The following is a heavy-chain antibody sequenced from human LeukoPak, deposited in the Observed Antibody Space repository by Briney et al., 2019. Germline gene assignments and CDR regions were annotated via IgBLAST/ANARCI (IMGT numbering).Heavy chain of an antibody. CDR2: IYPGDSDT. CDR1: GYSFTSYW. J-gene: IGHJ6*03. V-gene: IGHV5-51*01. CDR3: ARRSIAAAESSSRDYYYYMDV. Sequence: GESLKISRKGSGYSFTSYWIGWVRQMPGKGLEWMGIIYPGDSDTRYSPSFQGQVTISADKSISTAYLQWSSLKASDTAMYYCARRSIAAAESSSRDYYYYMDVWGKGTTVTVSS. D-gene: IGHD6-13*01.